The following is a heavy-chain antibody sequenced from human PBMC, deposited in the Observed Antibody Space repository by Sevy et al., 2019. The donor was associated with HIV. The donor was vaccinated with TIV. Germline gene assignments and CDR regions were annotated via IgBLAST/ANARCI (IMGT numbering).Heavy chain of an antibody. CDR1: GFTFSSFA. D-gene: IGHD1-26*01. CDR2: INGRGGSA. J-gene: IGHJ4*02. Sequence: GGSLRLSYAASGFTFSSFAMSWVRHIPGKGLEWVSTINGRGGSAYYADSVKGGFTLSRDNSNNTVFLQMNRLRDEDTAVYYCARPTPRIAPSSAAFFDYWGQGTLVTVSS. CDR3: ARPTPRIAPSSAAFFDY. V-gene: IGHV3-23*01.